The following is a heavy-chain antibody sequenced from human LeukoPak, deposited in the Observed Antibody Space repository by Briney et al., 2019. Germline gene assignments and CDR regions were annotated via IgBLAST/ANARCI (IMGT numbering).Heavy chain of an antibody. CDR3: ARRSYDLNWFDP. CDR1: GGSISSYF. D-gene: IGHD1-26*01. V-gene: IGHV4-59*01. CDR2: IYYTGST. J-gene: IGHJ5*02. Sequence: PSETLSLTCTVSGGSISSYFWHYIRQPPGKGLEYIGHIYYTGSTTYNPSLKSRVTISVDTSKNQFSLELSSVTAADTAVYYCARRSYDLNWFDPWGQGTLVTVSS.